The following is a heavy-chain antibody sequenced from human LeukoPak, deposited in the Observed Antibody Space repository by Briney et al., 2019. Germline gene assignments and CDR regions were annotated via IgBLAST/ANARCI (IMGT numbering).Heavy chain of an antibody. D-gene: IGHD3-22*01. Sequence: SETLSRTCTVSGGSISSYYWNWIRQPPGKGLEWIGYIYYSGSTNYNPSLKSRVTISVDTSKNQFSLKLSSVTAADTAVYYCARGADGSGYYSIFYFDYWGQGTLVTVSS. CDR2: IYYSGST. CDR3: ARGADGSGYYSIFYFDY. J-gene: IGHJ4*02. CDR1: GGSISSYY. V-gene: IGHV4-59*01.